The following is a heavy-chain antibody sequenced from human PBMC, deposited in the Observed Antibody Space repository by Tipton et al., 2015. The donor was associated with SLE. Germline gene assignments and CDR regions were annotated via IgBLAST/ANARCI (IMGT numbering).Heavy chain of an antibody. Sequence: LRLSCTVSGGSISSSSYYWGWIRQPPGKGLEWIGSIYYSGSTYYNPSLKSRVTISVDTSKNQFSLKLSSVTAADTAVYYCARGTDSSAGGWFDPWGQGTLVTVSS. CDR2: IYYSGST. CDR3: ARGTDSSAGGWFDP. J-gene: IGHJ5*02. D-gene: IGHD6-25*01. V-gene: IGHV4-39*07. CDR1: GGSISSSSYY.